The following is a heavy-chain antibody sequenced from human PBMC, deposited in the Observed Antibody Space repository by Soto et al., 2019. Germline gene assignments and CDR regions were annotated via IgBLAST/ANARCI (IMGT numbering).Heavy chain of an antibody. CDR3: ARPLFPWGNIVATRGFEY. CDR2: IRQDGNEM. V-gene: IGHV3-7*04. D-gene: IGHD5-12*01. CDR1: GFTLDSYW. J-gene: IGHJ4*02. Sequence: GGALRLSCAVSGFTLDSYWLSWVRQAPGKGLEWVASIRQDGNEMFYVDSVKGRFTISRDNPKNSLYLQMSRLTAEDTAVYYCARPLFPWGNIVATRGFEYWGQGALVTVSS.